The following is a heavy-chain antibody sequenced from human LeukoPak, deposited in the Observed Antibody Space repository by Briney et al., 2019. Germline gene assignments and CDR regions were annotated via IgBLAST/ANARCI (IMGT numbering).Heavy chain of an antibody. CDR2: IIPIFGTA. Sequence: ASVKVSCTASGGTFSIYAISWVRQAPGQGLEWMGGIIPIFGTANYAQKFQGRVTITADESTSTAYMELSSLRSEDTAVYYCASRSGYDSYYYGMDVWGQGTTVTVSS. V-gene: IGHV1-69*13. J-gene: IGHJ6*02. D-gene: IGHD5-12*01. CDR3: ASRSGYDSYYYGMDV. CDR1: GGTFSIYA.